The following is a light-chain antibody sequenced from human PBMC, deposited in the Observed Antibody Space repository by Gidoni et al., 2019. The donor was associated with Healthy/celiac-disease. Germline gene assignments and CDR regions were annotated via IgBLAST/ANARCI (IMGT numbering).Light chain of an antibody. Sequence: DIQMTQSPSTLSASVGDRVTITCRASQSISSWLAWYQQKPGKAPKLLIYKASSLESEVPSRFSGSGSGTEFTLTISSLQPDDFATYYCQQYKSYLWTFGQGTKVEIK. V-gene: IGKV1-5*03. CDR2: KAS. CDR3: QQYKSYLWT. CDR1: QSISSW. J-gene: IGKJ1*01.